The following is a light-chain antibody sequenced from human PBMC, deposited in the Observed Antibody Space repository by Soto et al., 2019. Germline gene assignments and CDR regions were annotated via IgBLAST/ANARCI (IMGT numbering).Light chain of an antibody. V-gene: IGKV1D-13*01. CDR2: NAS. CDR3: QQRSNWPLIT. J-gene: IGKJ5*01. Sequence: AIQLTQSPSSLSASVGDRVTITCRASQGISSYLAWYQQKPGKAPKLLIYNASSLQSGVPSRFSGSGSGTDFTLTISSLEPEDFAVYYCQQRSNWPLITFGQGTRLEIK. CDR1: QGISSY.